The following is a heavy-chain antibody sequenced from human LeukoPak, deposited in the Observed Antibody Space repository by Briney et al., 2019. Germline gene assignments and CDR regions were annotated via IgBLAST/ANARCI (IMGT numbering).Heavy chain of an antibody. CDR1: GFTFSSHS. CDR2: ISSSSSYI. Sequence: GGSLRLSCAASGFTFSSHSMNWVRQAPGKGLEWVSSISSSSSYIYYADSMKGRFTISRDNAKNTLYLQMNSLRVEDTAVYYCARGGYYSSSEGDYWGQGTLVTVSS. V-gene: IGHV3-21*01. CDR3: ARGGYYSSSEGDY. J-gene: IGHJ4*02. D-gene: IGHD6-6*01.